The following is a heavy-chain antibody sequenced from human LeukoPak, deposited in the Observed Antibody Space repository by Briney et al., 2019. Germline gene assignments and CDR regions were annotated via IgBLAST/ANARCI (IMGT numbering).Heavy chain of an antibody. CDR2: INHSGST. CDR1: GGSFSGYY. J-gene: IGHJ4*02. D-gene: IGHD6-19*01. Sequence: SETLSLTCAVYGGSFSGYYWSWIRQPPGKGLEWLGEINHSGSTNYNPSLKSRVTISVDTSKNQFSLKLSSVTAADTAVYYCARGPYSSGWYKGIDYWGQGTLVTVSS. CDR3: ARGPYSSGWYKGIDY. V-gene: IGHV4-34*01.